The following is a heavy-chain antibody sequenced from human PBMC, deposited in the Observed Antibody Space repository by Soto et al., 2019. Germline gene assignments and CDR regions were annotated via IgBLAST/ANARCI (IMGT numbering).Heavy chain of an antibody. CDR2: VNPGGDCS. J-gene: IGHJ4*02. V-gene: IGHV1-46*03. D-gene: IGHD3-16*01. CDR3: AGDGAAPYTGLDY. Sequence: ASVKFSCKASGYTFTNYCMHWVRQAPGQVLECMVRVNPGGDCSTYXXKFQVRVXXTRDRSTSTVXMELSXLRSEDTAVYYCAGDGAAPYTGLDYWAQGTLVTVSS. CDR1: GYTFTNYC.